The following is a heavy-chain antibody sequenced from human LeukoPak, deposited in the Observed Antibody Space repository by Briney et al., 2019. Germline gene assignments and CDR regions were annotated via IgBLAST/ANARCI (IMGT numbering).Heavy chain of an antibody. J-gene: IGHJ4*02. CDR3: ARDRNLVVVAATPLNYFDY. CDR2: IYSRGST. D-gene: IGHD2-15*01. Sequence: SETLSLTCIVSGGSISSSNYYWGWIRQSPGKGLEWIGSIYSRGSTYYNPSLKSRVTISVDTSKNQFSLKLSSVTAADTAVYYCARDRNLVVVAATPLNYFDYWGQGTLVTVSS. V-gene: IGHV4-39*07. CDR1: GGSISSSNYY.